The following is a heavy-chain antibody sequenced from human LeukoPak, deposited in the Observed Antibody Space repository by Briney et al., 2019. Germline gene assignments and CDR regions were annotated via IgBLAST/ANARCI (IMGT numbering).Heavy chain of an antibody. J-gene: IGHJ4*02. Sequence: XGGSLRLSCAASGFTFSNASMSWVRQAPGKGLEWVGRIKSKTDGGTTDYAAPVKGRFTISRDDSKNTLYLQMNSLKTEDTAVYYCTTLYYDFWSGFTLAFDYWGQGTLVTVSS. CDR2: IKSKTDGGTT. V-gene: IGHV3-15*01. CDR3: TTLYYDFWSGFTLAFDY. D-gene: IGHD3-3*01. CDR1: GFTFSNAS.